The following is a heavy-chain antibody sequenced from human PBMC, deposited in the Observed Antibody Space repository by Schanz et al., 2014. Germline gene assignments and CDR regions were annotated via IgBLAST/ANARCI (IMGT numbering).Heavy chain of an antibody. CDR3: AREEGYGYGPGAFDI. J-gene: IGHJ3*02. CDR2: ILYDGSKT. CDR1: GFSFSTYA. D-gene: IGHD5-18*01. Sequence: QVQLVESGGGVVQPGRSLRLSCAAPGFSFSTYAMHWVRQAPGKGLEWVAVILYDGSKTYYADSVKGRFTISRDNSKNTLSLQMNSLRAEDTAVYYCAREEGYGYGPGAFDIWGQGTMVTVSS. V-gene: IGHV3-30*04.